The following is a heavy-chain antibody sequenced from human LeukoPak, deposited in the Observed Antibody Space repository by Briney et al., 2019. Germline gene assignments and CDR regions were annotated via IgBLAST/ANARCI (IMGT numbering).Heavy chain of an antibody. CDR3: ARVTGYVMEDYFDY. J-gene: IGHJ4*02. D-gene: IGHD6-13*01. V-gene: IGHV4-59*01. CDR1: GGSISSYY. CDR2: IYYSGST. Sequence: SETLSLTCTVSGGSISSYYWSWIRQPPGKGLEWIGYIYYSGSTNYNPSLKSRVTISVDTSKNQFSLRLSSVTAADTAVYYCARVTGYVMEDYFDYWGQGTVVTVSS.